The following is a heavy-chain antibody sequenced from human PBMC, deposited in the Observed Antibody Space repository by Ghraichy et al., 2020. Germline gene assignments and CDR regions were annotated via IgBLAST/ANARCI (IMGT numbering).Heavy chain of an antibody. D-gene: IGHD2-15*01. J-gene: IGHJ4*02. V-gene: IGHV3-74*01. CDR3: AREYRSGGRCFFGTGGSHFDY. CDR2: IKSDGSST. Sequence: GESLNISCETSGFTLNNYWMHWVRQAPGKGLVWVSRIKSDGSSTTYADSVKGRFTISRDNAKNTLYLQMNGLRADDTAVYYCAREYRSGGRCFFGTGGSHFDYWGQGTLVTVSS. CDR1: GFTLNNYW.